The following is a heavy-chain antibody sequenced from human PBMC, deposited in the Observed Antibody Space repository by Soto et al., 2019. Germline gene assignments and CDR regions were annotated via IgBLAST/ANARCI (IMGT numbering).Heavy chain of an antibody. V-gene: IGHV2-70*01. J-gene: IGHJ6*02. CDR1: GFSLSTSGMC. Sequence: SGPTLVPPTQTLTLTCTFSGFSLSTSGMCVSWIRQPPGKALEWLALIDWDDDKYYSTSLKTRLTISKDTSKNQVVLTMTNMDPVDTATYYCARISGSSWSHYYYGMDVWGQGTTVTVSS. CDR3: ARISGSSWSHYYYGMDV. D-gene: IGHD6-13*01. CDR2: IDWDDDK.